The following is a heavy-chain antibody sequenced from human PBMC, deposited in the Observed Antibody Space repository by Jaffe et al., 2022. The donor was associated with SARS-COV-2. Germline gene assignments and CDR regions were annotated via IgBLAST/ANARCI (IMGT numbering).Heavy chain of an antibody. D-gene: IGHD3-10*01. CDR3: ARGEYYFDY. CDR2: IYFSGST. CDR1: GDSISGYY. Sequence: QVQLQESGPGLVKPSETLSLTCTVSGDSISGYYWSWIRQPPGKGLEWIGYIYFSGSTNYNPSLKSRVTISVDTSKNQFSLKLSSVTAADTAVYYCARGEYYFDYWGQGTLVTVSS. V-gene: IGHV4-59*01. J-gene: IGHJ4*02.